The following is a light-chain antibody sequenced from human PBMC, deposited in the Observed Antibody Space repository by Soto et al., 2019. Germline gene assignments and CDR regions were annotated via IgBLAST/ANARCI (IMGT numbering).Light chain of an antibody. Sequence: EIVMTQSPATLSVSPGERATLSCRASQSVSYSLAWYQQKPGQAPRLLIYAASTRATGIPARFSGSGSGTEFTLTISSLQSEDFAVYYCQQYNNWPPWTFGQGTKV. CDR2: AAS. CDR1: QSVSYS. V-gene: IGKV3-15*01. CDR3: QQYNNWPPWT. J-gene: IGKJ1*01.